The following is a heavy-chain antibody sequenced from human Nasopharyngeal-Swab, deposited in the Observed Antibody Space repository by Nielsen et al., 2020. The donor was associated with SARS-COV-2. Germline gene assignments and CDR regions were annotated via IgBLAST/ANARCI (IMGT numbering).Heavy chain of an antibody. CDR2: ISYDGSNK. CDR3: ASSPGIAAPTGMDV. V-gene: IGHV3-30*04. CDR1: GFTFSSYA. J-gene: IGHJ6*02. D-gene: IGHD6-13*01. Sequence: GESLKISCAASGFTFSSYATHWVRQAPGKGLEWVAVISYDGSNKYYADSVKGRFTISRDNSKNTLYLQMNSLRAEDTAVYYCASSPGIAAPTGMDVWGQGTTVTVSS.